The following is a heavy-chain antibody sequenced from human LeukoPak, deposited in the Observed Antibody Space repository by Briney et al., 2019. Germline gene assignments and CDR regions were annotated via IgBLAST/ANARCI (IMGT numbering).Heavy chain of an antibody. CDR2: ISGSGGST. Sequence: GGSLRLSCAASGFTFSSYAMSWVRQAPGKGLEWVSAISGSGGSTYYADSVKGRFTISRDNSKNTLYLQMNSLRAEDTAVYYCAKESPAFMVRGVTPYYWGQGTLVTVSS. V-gene: IGHV3-23*01. J-gene: IGHJ4*02. D-gene: IGHD3-10*01. CDR1: GFTFSSYA. CDR3: AKESPAFMVRGVTPYY.